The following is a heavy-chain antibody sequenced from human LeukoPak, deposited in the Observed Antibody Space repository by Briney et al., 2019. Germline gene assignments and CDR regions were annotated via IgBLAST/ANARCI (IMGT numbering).Heavy chain of an antibody. Sequence: GGSLRLSCTASGFTFSRYAMSWVRQAPGKGLEWVSAISGSGNSTYCADSVKGRFTISRDNSKNTLYLQMNSLRAEDTAVYYCAKGSGAWVAVAEWFDPWGQGTLVTVSS. D-gene: IGHD6-19*01. CDR3: AKGSGAWVAVAEWFDP. CDR2: ISGSGNST. V-gene: IGHV3-23*01. CDR1: GFTFSRYA. J-gene: IGHJ5*02.